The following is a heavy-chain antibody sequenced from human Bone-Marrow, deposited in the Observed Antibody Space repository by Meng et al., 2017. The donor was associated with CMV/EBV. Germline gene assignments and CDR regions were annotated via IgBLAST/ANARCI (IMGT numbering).Heavy chain of an antibody. V-gene: IGHV3-11*04. Sequence: GESLKIPCAASGFTFSDYYMSWIRQAPGKGLEWISYISTSSSTRYYADSVKGRFTISRDNAKNSLYLQMNSLRGEDTAVYYCATHPWHYYGMDVCGQGTTVAVSS. J-gene: IGHJ6*02. CDR1: GFTFSDYY. D-gene: IGHD5-12*01. CDR2: ISTSSSTR. CDR3: ATHPWHYYGMDV.